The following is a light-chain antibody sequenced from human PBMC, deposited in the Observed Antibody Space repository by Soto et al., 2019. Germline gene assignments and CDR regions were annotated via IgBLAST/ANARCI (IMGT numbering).Light chain of an antibody. CDR2: SVS. J-gene: IGKJ4*01. CDR1: QGISNF. V-gene: IGKV1-27*01. Sequence: DIQMTQSPSSLSASVGDRVTITCRASQGISNFLAWYQQKPGKVPKLLIYSVSTLQSGVPSRFSGSGSGTVFTLTISSLQPEDVATYYCQKYNSAPPLTCGGGTKVEIK. CDR3: QKYNSAPPLT.